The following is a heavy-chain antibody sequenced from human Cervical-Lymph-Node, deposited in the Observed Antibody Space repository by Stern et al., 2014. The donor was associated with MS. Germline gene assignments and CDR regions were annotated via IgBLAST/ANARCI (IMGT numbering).Heavy chain of an antibody. CDR2: IYWDGDW. J-gene: IGHJ6*02. CDR3: AHALSGRRYYYYGMDV. V-gene: IGHV2-5*02. CDR1: GFSLSTSGLG. Sequence: QVTLRESGPTLVKPTQTLTLTCTFSGFSLSTSGLGGDWIRQPPGKALEWLAFIYWDGDWLYRPSPRSRLTITNATSQNQVCVHMTNMDPVDTATYYCAHALSGRRYYYYGMDVWGQGTTVTVSS. D-gene: IGHD1-26*01.